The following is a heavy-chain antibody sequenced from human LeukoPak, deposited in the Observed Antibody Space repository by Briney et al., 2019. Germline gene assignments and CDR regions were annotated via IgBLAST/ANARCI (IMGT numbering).Heavy chain of an antibody. V-gene: IGHV3-74*01. CDR1: GFTFSSYW. D-gene: IGHD5-18*01. Sequence: PGGSLRLSCTASGFTFSSYWMHWVRQAPGKGLVWVSRIKSDGSTTNYADSVKGRFTISRDNAKNTLYLQMNSLRAEDTAVYYCARELPLDYWGQGTLVTVSS. J-gene: IGHJ4*02. CDR3: ARELPLDY. CDR2: IKSDGSTT.